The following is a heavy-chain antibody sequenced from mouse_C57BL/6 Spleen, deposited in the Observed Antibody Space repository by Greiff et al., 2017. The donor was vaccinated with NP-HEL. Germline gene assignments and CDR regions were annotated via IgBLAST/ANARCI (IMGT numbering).Heavy chain of an antibody. J-gene: IGHJ4*01. CDR1: GYSFTDYN. D-gene: IGHD3-2*02. CDR2: INPNYGTT. Sequence: LVESGPELVKPGASVKISCKASGYSFTDYNMNWVKQSNGKSLEWIGVINPNYGTTSYNQKFKGKATLTVDQSSSTAYMQHNSLTSEDSAVYYGARNAQATTYAMDYWGQGTSVTVSS. CDR3: ARNAQATTYAMDY. V-gene: IGHV1-39*01.